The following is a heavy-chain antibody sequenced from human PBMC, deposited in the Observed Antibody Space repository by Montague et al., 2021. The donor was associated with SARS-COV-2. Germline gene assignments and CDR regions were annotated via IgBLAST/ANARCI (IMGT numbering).Heavy chain of an antibody. CDR2: IYYSGST. CDR3: ARGGGYYNYGLDV. Sequence: SDTLSLTCTVSGGSISNYYWSWIRQPPGRGLEWIGYIYYSGSTDXSPSLKSRVTISLDTSKNQFSLKVTSATAADTAVYYCARGGGYYNYGLDVWGPGTTVTVSS. CDR1: GGSISNYY. V-gene: IGHV4-59*07. J-gene: IGHJ6*02. D-gene: IGHD3-22*01.